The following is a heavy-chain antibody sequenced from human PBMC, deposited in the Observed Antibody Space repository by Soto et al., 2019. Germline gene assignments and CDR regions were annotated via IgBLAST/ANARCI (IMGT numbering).Heavy chain of an antibody. Sequence: GESLKISCQGSVYSFGSHWIGWVRQMPGKGLEWMGNIYPGDSDTRYSPSFQGQVTISADKSISTAYLQWNSLKASDTAMYYCARRDSGHSLFDYWGQGTLVTVSS. V-gene: IGHV5-51*01. D-gene: IGHD1-26*01. CDR1: VYSFGSHW. CDR3: ARRDSGHSLFDY. J-gene: IGHJ4*02. CDR2: IYPGDSDT.